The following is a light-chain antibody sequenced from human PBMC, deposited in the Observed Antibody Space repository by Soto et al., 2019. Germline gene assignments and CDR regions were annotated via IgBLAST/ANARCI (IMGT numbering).Light chain of an antibody. CDR2: GGS. CDR3: CSYAGDSTYV. Sequence: QSALTQPASVSGSPGQSITISCTGTSSDVGHYNLVSWYQQHPGKAPKLIIYGGSKRPSGVSNRFSGSKSGNTASLTISGLQAEDEADYYCCSYAGDSTYVLGTGTKVTVL. V-gene: IGLV2-23*01. J-gene: IGLJ1*01. CDR1: SSDVGHYNL.